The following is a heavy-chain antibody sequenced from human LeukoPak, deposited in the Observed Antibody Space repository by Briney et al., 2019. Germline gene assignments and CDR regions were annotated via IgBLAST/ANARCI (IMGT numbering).Heavy chain of an antibody. CDR3: TTELWFGETLDY. CDR1: GFTFSNAW. J-gene: IGHJ4*02. V-gene: IGHV3-15*01. CDR2: IKSKTDGGTT. D-gene: IGHD3-10*01. Sequence: GGSLRLSCAASGFTFSNAWMSWVRQAPGKVLEWVGRIKSKTDGGTTDYAAPVKGRFTISRDDSKNTLYLQMNSLKTEDTAVYYCTTELWFGETLDYWGQGTLVTVSS.